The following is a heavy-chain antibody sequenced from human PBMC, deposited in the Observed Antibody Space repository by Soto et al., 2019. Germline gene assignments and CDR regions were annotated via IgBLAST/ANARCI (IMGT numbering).Heavy chain of an antibody. CDR3: AIDTSGQSPRWYFDL. J-gene: IGHJ2*01. CDR2: ITPIFGTA. CDR1: GGTFSNYI. V-gene: IGHV1-69*01. Sequence: QVQLVQSGAEVKKPGSSVKVSCKASGGTFSNYIISWVRQAPGQGLEWMGGITPIFGTANYAQKFQGSVTITADESTRTAHMELSSLRSEDTAVYYCAIDTSGQSPRWYFDLWGRGTLVTVSS. D-gene: IGHD3-22*01.